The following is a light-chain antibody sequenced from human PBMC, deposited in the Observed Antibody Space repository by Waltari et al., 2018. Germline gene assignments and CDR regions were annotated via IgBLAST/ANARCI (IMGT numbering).Light chain of an antibody. J-gene: IGLJ3*02. CDR2: RNN. V-gene: IGLV1-47*01. CDR1: SPNLGSNY. CDR3: AAWDDSLSGV. Sequence: QSVLTQPPSASGTPGQRVTISCSGSSPNLGSNYVYWYQQLPGTAPKPPIYRNNQRPSGVPDRFSGSKSGTSASLAISGLRSEDEADYYCAAWDDSLSGVFGGGTKLTVL.